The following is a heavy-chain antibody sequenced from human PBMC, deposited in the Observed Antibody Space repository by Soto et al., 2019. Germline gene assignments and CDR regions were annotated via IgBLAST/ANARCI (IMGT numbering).Heavy chain of an antibody. CDR1: GFSFSTYL. CDR3: VRALTYAVPYYYYGMDV. Sequence: HPGGSLRLSCAASGFSFSTYLMSWVRQAPGKGLEWVANIKQGGNEKFYVDSVKGRFTISRDNDKKSLYLQMDSLRVEDTAVYYCVRALTYAVPYYYYGMDVWGQGTTVTVSS. CDR2: IKQGGNEK. V-gene: IGHV3-7*04. J-gene: IGHJ6*02. D-gene: IGHD3-16*01.